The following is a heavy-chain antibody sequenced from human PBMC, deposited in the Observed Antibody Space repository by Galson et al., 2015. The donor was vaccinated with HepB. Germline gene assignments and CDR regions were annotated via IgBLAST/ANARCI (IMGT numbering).Heavy chain of an antibody. CDR2: MYYSGGT. D-gene: IGHD4-17*01. J-gene: IGHJ4*02. V-gene: IGHV4-39*01. CDR3: ARHDYGDSIPDY. Sequence: ETLSLTCTVSGGSISSSSYYWGWIRQPPGKGLEWIGSMYYSGGTFYNPSLKSRVTISVDTSKNQFSLKLSSVTAADAAVYYCARHDYGDSIPDYWGQGTLVTVSS. CDR1: GGSISSSSYY.